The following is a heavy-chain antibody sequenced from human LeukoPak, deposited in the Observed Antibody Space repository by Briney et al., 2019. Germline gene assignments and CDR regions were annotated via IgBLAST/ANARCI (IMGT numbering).Heavy chain of an antibody. Sequence: KPSETLSLTCTVSGGSISSYYWSWIRQPPGKGLEWIGYIYYSGSTNYNPSLKSRVTISEDTSKNQFSLKLSSVTAADTAVYYCARYTVTTSGDAFDIWGQGTMVTVSS. J-gene: IGHJ3*02. CDR2: IYYSGST. CDR1: GGSISSYY. CDR3: ARYTVTTSGDAFDI. D-gene: IGHD4-17*01. V-gene: IGHV4-59*08.